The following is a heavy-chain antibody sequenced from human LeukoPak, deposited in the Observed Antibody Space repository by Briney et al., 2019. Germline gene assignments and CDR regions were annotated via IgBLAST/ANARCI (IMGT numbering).Heavy chain of an antibody. J-gene: IGHJ5*02. D-gene: IGHD2-15*01. CDR3: ARVVVPGWFDP. Sequence: SETLSLTCTVSGGSISSISYYWGWIRQPPGKGLEWIGSMYHNGSTYYNPSLKSRVTISVDTSKNQFSLKLSSVTAADTAVYYCARVVVPGWFDPWGQGNLVTVSS. CDR1: GGSISSISYY. V-gene: IGHV4-39*07. CDR2: MYHNGST.